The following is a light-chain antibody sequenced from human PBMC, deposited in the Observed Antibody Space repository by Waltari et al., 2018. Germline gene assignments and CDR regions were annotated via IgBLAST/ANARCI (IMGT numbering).Light chain of an antibody. CDR1: QSITTW. CDR2: KTS. Sequence: DIQMTQSPSTLSASVGDRVIITCRASQSITTWLAWYQQKPGKAPKLLIYKTSTLESGVPSRFSGSESGTEFTLTISSLQPDDFATYYCQHYNSYSGDTFGQGTKLEI. J-gene: IGKJ2*01. V-gene: IGKV1-5*03. CDR3: QHYNSYSGDT.